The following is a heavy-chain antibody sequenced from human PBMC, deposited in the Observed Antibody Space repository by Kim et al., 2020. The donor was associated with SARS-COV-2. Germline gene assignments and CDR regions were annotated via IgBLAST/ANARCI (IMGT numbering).Heavy chain of an antibody. J-gene: IGHJ3*02. D-gene: IGHD2-15*01. Sequence: TSCADAVKGRFTISRDNAKNTLYLRMNRLGAEDTAVYYCVRGGSGAFDIWGQGTMLTVSS. CDR3: VRGGSGAFDI. V-gene: IGHV3-74*01. CDR2: T.